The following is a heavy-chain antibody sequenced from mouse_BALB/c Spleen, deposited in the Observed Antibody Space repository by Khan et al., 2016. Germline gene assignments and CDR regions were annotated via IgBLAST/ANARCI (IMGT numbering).Heavy chain of an antibody. CDR3: ARYVGSSYVRRMDD. D-gene: IGHD1-1*01. J-gene: IGHJ4*01. V-gene: IGHV3-8*02. CDR1: GDSITSGY. Sequence: EVQLQESGPRLVKPSQTLSLTCSFTGDSITSGYWNWIRKFPGNKLEYMGYISYSGGAYNNPSLKSRISITRATSKNQYYLPLNSVTTEDTGRSDGARYVGSSYVRRMDDWGPGLSVTVFS. CDR2: ISYSGGA.